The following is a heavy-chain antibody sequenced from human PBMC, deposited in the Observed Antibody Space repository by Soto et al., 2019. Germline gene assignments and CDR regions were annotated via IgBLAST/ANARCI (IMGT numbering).Heavy chain of an antibody. D-gene: IGHD6-13*01. V-gene: IGHV1-69*13. J-gene: IGHJ4*02. CDR1: GGTFSSYA. CDR2: IIPIFGTA. Sequence: SVKVSCKASGGTFSSYAISWVRQAPGQGLEWMGGIIPIFGTANYAQKFQGRVTITADESTSTAYMELSSLRSEDTAVYYCARDLRTRNSIAAAGGFDYWGQGTLVTVSS. CDR3: ARDLRTRNSIAAAGGFDY.